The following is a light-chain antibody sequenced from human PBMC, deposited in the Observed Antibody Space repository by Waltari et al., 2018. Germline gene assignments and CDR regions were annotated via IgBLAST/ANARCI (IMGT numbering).Light chain of an antibody. J-gene: IGKJ1*01. CDR3: QQSYSHTRT. Sequence: DIHMTQSPSSLSTSVGDRVTITCRASQSISSYLNWYQQKPGKAPKLLIDAASSLQSGVPSMFSGSGSGRYFTLIISSLQPKDFATYYCQQSYSHTRTFGQGTKVEIK. V-gene: IGKV1-39*01. CDR1: QSISSY. CDR2: AAS.